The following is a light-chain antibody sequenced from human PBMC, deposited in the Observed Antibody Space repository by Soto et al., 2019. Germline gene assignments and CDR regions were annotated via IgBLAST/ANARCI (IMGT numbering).Light chain of an antibody. Sequence: QSALTQPASVSGSPGQSITISCAGTSNDVGGYNYVSWYQQHPGKAPKLLIYEVSHRPSGVSHRFSGSKSGDTASLTIAGLQAEDEADYYRNSYSRGTTLRVFGTGTKVTVL. J-gene: IGLJ1*01. CDR2: EVS. CDR3: NSYSRGTTLRV. V-gene: IGLV2-14*01. CDR1: SNDVGGYNY.